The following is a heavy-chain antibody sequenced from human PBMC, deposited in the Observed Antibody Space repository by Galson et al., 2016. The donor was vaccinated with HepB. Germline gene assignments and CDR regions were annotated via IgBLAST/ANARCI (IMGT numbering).Heavy chain of an antibody. CDR3: ARGEYSRNWYFRY. CDR2: MSPGGERA. V-gene: IGHV1-46*01. J-gene: IGHJ4*02. Sequence: SVKVSCKASGYIFTNHYMHWVRQAPGQGLEWMGLMSPGGERALYAQKFQGRVTMTRDTSTSTVYIELSSLRSDDTAMYYCARGEYSRNWYFRYWGQGTLVSVSS. D-gene: IGHD6-13*01. CDR1: GYIFTNHY.